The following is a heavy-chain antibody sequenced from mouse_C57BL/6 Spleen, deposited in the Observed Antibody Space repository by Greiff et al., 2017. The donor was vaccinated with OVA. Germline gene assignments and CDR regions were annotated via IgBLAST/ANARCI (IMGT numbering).Heavy chain of an antibody. D-gene: IGHD1-1*01. CDR1: GFTFSSYG. CDR2: ISSGGSYT. J-gene: IGHJ3*01. Sequence: DVKLVESGGDLVKPGGSLKLSCAASGFTFSSYGMSWVRQTPDKRLEWVATISSGGSYTYYPDSVKGRFTISRDNAKNTLYLQMSSLKSEDTAMYYCARLGSSYGWFAYWGQGTLVTVSA. V-gene: IGHV5-6*02. CDR3: ARLGSSYGWFAY.